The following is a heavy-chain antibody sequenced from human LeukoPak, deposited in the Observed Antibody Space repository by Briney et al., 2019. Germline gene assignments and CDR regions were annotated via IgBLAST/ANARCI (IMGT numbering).Heavy chain of an antibody. CDR2: IKQDGSEK. J-gene: IGHJ4*02. D-gene: IGHD3-10*01. V-gene: IGHV3-7*01. CDR3: AREGFYASGSPFDY. CDR1: GFTFSSYW. Sequence: GGSLRLSCAASGFTFSSYWMSWVRQAPGKGLEWVANIKQDGSEKYYVDSVKGRFTISRDISKNTLDLLMNSLRDEDTAVYYCAREGFYASGSPFDYWGQGALVAVSS.